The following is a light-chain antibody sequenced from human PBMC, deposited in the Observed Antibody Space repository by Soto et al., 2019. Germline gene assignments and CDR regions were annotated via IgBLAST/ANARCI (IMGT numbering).Light chain of an antibody. CDR2: DAS. Sequence: VLSKSAGTVSLSHGERATLPCRASQSVSSYLAWYQQKPGQAPRLLIYDASNRATGIPARFSGSGSGTDFTLTISSLEPEDFAVYYCQQRSKWPRPVGQVGKAAI. CDR3: QQRSKWPRP. CDR1: QSVSSY. V-gene: IGKV3-11*01. J-gene: IGKJ1*01.